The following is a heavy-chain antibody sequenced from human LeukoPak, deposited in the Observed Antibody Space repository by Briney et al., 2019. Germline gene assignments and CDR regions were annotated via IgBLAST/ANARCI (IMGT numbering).Heavy chain of an antibody. J-gene: IGHJ4*02. CDR2: IYYSGST. V-gene: IGHV4-59*11. Sequence: SETLSLTCSVSGGSISSLYWCWIRQPPGKGLEWIGYIYYSGSTNYNPSLKSRVTISVDTSKNQFSLKLSSVTAADTAVYYCARDPYGGYYFDYWGQGTLVTVSS. CDR3: ARDPYGGYYFDY. D-gene: IGHD4-17*01. CDR1: GGSISSLY.